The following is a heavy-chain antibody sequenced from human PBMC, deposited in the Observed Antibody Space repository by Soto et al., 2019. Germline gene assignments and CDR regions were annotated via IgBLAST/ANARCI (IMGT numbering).Heavy chain of an antibody. J-gene: IGHJ6*03. Sequence: SETLSLTCAVYGGSFSGYYWSWIRQPPGKGLEWIGEINHSGSTNYNPSLKSRVTISVDTSKNQFSLKLSSVTAADTAVYYCAREPLNYYGSGSYYNPNLYYYYYYMDGWGKGTTVTVSS. CDR2: INHSGST. CDR3: AREPLNYYGSGSYYNPNLYYYYYYMDG. V-gene: IGHV4-34*01. D-gene: IGHD3-10*01. CDR1: GGSFSGYY.